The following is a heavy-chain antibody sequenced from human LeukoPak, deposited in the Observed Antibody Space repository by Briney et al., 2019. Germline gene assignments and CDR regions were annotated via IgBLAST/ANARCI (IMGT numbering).Heavy chain of an antibody. CDR2: INPSATSA. Sequence: ASVKVSCKASGYSFTNYYTHWVRQAPGQGLEWMGVINPSATSATYTQKFRGRVTMTGDTSTTTAYMELSSLTSDDTAVYYCAKEKQNTANFDYWGQGTLVTVSS. V-gene: IGHV1-46*01. D-gene: IGHD2/OR15-2a*01. CDR1: GYSFTNYY. J-gene: IGHJ4*02. CDR3: AKEKQNTANFDY.